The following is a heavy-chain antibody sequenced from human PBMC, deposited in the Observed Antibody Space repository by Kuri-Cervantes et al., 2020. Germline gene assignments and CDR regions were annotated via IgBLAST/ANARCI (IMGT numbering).Heavy chain of an antibody. D-gene: IGHD6-19*01. CDR2: IIPIFGTA. CDR1: GDTFSNYA. V-gene: IGHV1-69*06. J-gene: IGHJ3*02. Sequence: SVKVSCKASGDTFSNYAINWVRQAPGQGLEWMGGIIPIFGTANYAQKFQGRVTITADKSTSTAYMELRSLRSDDTAVYYCARVSSGWYTTRSDAFDIWGQGTMVTVSS. CDR3: ARVSSGWYTTRSDAFDI.